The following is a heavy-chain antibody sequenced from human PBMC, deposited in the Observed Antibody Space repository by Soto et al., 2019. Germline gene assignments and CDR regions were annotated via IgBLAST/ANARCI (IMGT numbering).Heavy chain of an antibody. D-gene: IGHD4-17*01. CDR1: GFTFSDYY. V-gene: IGHV3-11*05. Sequence: QVQLVESGGGLVKPGGSLRLSCAASGFTFSDYYMSWIRQAPGKGLEWVSYISSSSSYTNYADSVKGRFTISGDNAKNSLYLQMNSLRAEDTAVYYCARGPFYGDYVENGMDVWGQGTTVTVSS. CDR3: ARGPFYGDYVENGMDV. J-gene: IGHJ6*02. CDR2: ISSSSSYT.